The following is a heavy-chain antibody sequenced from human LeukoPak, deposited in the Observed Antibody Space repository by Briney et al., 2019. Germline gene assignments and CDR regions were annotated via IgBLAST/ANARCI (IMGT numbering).Heavy chain of an antibody. J-gene: IGHJ4*02. D-gene: IGHD1-1*01. CDR2: INPNSGGT. V-gene: IGHV1-2*02. Sequence: ASVKVSCKASGYTFTGYYMHWVRQAPGQGLEWMGWINPNSGGTNYAQKFQGRVTMTRDTSISTAYMELRRLRSDDTAVYYCARENWNDGSVDYWGQGTLVTVFS. CDR1: GYTFTGYY. CDR3: ARENWNDGSVDY.